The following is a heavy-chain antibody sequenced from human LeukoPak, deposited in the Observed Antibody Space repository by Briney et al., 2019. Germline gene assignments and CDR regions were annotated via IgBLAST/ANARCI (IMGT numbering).Heavy chain of an antibody. J-gene: IGHJ4*02. D-gene: IGHD5-18*01. CDR3: ANDLGWIQLNLG. CDR1: GFTFSSYG. CDR2: IRGSGGGT. V-gene: IGHV3-23*01. Sequence: GGSLRLSCAASGFTFSSYGMSWVRQAPGKGLEWVSVIRGSGGGTYYADSAKGRFTISRDDSKNTLYLQMNSLRAEDTAVYYCANDLGWIQLNLGRGQGTLVTVSS.